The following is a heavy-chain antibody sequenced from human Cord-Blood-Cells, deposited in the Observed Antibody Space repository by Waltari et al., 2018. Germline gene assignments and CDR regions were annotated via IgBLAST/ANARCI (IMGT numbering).Heavy chain of an antibody. Sequence: QVQLQESGPGLVKPSQTLSLTCTVSGGSISSGGYYWSWIRQHPGKGLEWIGYIYYSGSTHYNPSLRSRVTISVDTSKNQFSLKLSSVTAADTAVYYCAGDRYCSGGSCYGWFDPWGQGTLVTVSS. CDR1: GGSISSGGYY. D-gene: IGHD2-15*01. V-gene: IGHV4-31*03. CDR2: IYYSGST. J-gene: IGHJ5*02. CDR3: AGDRYCSGGSCYGWFDP.